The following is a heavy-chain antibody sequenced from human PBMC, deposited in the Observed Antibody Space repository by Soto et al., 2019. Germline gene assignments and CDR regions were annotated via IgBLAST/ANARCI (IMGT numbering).Heavy chain of an antibody. Sequence: GGSLRLSCAASGFTFNSYSMNWVRQAPGKGLEWVSYSSTYSSPIFYADSVKGRFTVSRDSATNSLYLQMNSLKTEDTAVYYCTTGHWTQNYYDSSGYGYWGQGTLVTVSS. V-gene: IGHV3-48*01. CDR3: TTGHWTQNYYDSSGYGY. J-gene: IGHJ4*02. D-gene: IGHD3-22*01. CDR2: SSTYSSPI. CDR1: GFTFNSYS.